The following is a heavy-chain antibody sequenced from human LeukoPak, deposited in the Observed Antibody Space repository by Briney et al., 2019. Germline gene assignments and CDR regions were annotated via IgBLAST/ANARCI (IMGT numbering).Heavy chain of an antibody. Sequence: GASVKVSCKASGYTFISYYMHWVRQAPGQGLEWMGIINPSGGSTTYAQKFQGRVTMTRDTSTSTVYMELSSLRSEDTAVYYCARDLSRWFGEFTPSNWFDPWGQGTLVTVSS. CDR2: INPSGGST. V-gene: IGHV1-46*01. D-gene: IGHD3-10*01. J-gene: IGHJ5*02. CDR1: GYTFISYY. CDR3: ARDLSRWFGEFTPSNWFDP.